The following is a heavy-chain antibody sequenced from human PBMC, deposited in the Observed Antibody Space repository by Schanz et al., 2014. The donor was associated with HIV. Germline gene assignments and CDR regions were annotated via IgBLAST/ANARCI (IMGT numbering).Heavy chain of an antibody. V-gene: IGHV3-11*04. CDR3: AKDRSSSTYKYNGLDV. J-gene: IGHJ6*02. Sequence: QVQLVESGGGLVKPGGSLRLSCAASGFTFNDYYMTWIRQAPGKGLEWVSYISDTGTTTYYADSVNGRFTISRDDSKNTLYLQMNRLRAEDTAVYYCAKDRSSSTYKYNGLDVWGQGTTVTVSS. CDR1: GFTFNDYY. D-gene: IGHD6-6*01. CDR2: ISDTGTTT.